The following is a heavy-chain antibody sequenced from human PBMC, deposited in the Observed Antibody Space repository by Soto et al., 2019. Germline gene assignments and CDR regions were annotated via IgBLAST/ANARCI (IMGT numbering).Heavy chain of an antibody. Sequence: QAQLVQSGAEVKKPGASVKVSCKSSGYSFTNYGISWVRQAPGQWLEWMGWISAYNGNTNYAQKLQGRITVTTDTSTSTGYMELRSLRSDDTAVDYCVRAAYDILTGYYRIWGQGTMVTVSS. CDR1: GYSFTNYG. D-gene: IGHD3-9*01. CDR3: VRAAYDILTGYYRI. CDR2: ISAYNGNT. V-gene: IGHV1-18*01. J-gene: IGHJ3*02.